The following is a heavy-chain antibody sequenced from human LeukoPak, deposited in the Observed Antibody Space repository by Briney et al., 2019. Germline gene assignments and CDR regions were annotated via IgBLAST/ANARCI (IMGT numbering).Heavy chain of an antibody. CDR2: IYYSGST. V-gene: IGHV4-39*07. D-gene: IGHD6-13*01. CDR3: ARAMYSSSWYLETVYYYYYMDV. Sequence: PSETLSLTCTVSGGSISSSSYYWGWIRQPPGKGLEWIGSIYYSGSTNYNPSLKSRVTISVDTSKNQFSLKLTSVTAADTAVYYCARAMYSSSWYLETVYYYYYMDVWGKGTTVTVSS. J-gene: IGHJ6*03. CDR1: GGSISSSSYY.